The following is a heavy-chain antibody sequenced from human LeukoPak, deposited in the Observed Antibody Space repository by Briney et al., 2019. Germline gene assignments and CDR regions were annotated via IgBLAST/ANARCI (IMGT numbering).Heavy chain of an antibody. Sequence: GGSLRLSCAASGFTFSSYAMSWVRQARGKGLEWVSVISAGGRITYYADSVKGRFTISRDNSKNTVDLQMNSLGAEDTAVYYCAKKSAGTLDDWGQGTLVTVSS. CDR3: AKKSAGTLDD. J-gene: IGHJ4*02. CDR2: ISAGGRIT. V-gene: IGHV3-23*01. D-gene: IGHD6-13*01. CDR1: GFTFSSYA.